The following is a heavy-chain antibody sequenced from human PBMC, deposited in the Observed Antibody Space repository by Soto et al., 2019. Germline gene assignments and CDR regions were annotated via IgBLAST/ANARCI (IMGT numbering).Heavy chain of an antibody. CDR3: AKSQSRVTRFYYYGMDV. J-gene: IGHJ6*02. CDR2: ISGSGGST. CDR1: GFTFSSYA. Sequence: GGSLRLSCAASGFTFSSYAMSWVRQAPGKGLEWVSAISGSGGSTYYADSVKGRFTISRDNSKNTLYLQMNSLRAEDTAVYYCAKSQSRVTRFYYYGMDVWGQGTTVTVSS. V-gene: IGHV3-23*01.